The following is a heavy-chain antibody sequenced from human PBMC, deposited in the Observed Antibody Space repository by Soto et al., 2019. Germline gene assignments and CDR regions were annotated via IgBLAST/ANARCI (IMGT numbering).Heavy chain of an antibody. V-gene: IGHV3-23*01. CDR3: ATEGSGYGTYYYYGMDV. J-gene: IGHJ6*02. CDR1: GFTFSSYA. CDR2: ISGSGSNT. D-gene: IGHD5-12*01. Sequence: EVQLLESGGGLVQPGGSLRLSCAASGFTFSSYAMSWVRQAPGKGLEWVSTISGSGSNTYYADSVKGRFTISRDNSKNTLYLQMNSLRAGDTALYYCATEGSGYGTYYYYGMDVWGQGTTVTVSS.